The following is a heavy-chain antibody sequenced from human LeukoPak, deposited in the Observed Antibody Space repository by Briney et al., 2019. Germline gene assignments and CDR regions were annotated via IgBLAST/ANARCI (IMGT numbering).Heavy chain of an antibody. CDR2: MYYSGNT. D-gene: IGHD6-13*01. J-gene: IGHJ6*03. V-gene: IGHV4-61*01. Sequence: PSETLSLTCTVSGYSISSGYYWGWIRQPPGKGLECIAYMYYSGNTNYNPSLKSRVTMSVDTSKNQFSLRLNSVTAADTAVYYCARVVSSSWDYYYYMDVWGKGTTVTISS. CDR1: GYSISSGYY. CDR3: ARVVSSSWDYYYYMDV.